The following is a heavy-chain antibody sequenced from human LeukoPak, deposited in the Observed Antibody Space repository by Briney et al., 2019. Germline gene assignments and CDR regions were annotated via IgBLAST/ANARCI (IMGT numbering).Heavy chain of an antibody. CDR2: INPNSGGT. Sequence: ASVKVSCKASGYTFTGYYMRWVRQAPGQGLEWMGWINPNSGGTNYAQKFQGRVTMTRDTSISTAYMELSRLRSDDTAVYYCASSLDYGDYGLPDYWGQGTLVTVSS. CDR1: GYTFTGYY. V-gene: IGHV1-2*02. J-gene: IGHJ4*02. D-gene: IGHD4-17*01. CDR3: ASSLDYGDYGLPDY.